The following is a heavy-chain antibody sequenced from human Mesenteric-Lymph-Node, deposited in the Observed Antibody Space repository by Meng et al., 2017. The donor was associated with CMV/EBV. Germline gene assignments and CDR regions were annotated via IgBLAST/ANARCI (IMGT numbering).Heavy chain of an antibody. CDR1: RFTSYA. V-gene: IGHV1-69*05. D-gene: IGHD6-13*01. CDR2: IIPIFGTA. Sequence: RFTSYASSWVRQAHGQVIEWMGGIIPIFGTAKYAQKSQGRVTITTDESTSTVYMELSSLRSEDTAVYYCARDFTDRYSSSWYGYLDFWGQGTLVTVSS. CDR3: ARDFTDRYSSSWYGYLDF. J-gene: IGHJ4*02.